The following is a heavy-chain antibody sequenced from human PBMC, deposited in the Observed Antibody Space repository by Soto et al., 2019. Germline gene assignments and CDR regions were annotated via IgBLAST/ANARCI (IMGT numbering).Heavy chain of an antibody. Sequence: GGSLRLSCAASGFTFSSYWRSWVRQAPGKGLGWVANIKQDGSEKYYVDSVKGRFTISRDNAKNSLYLQMNSLRAEDTAVYYCARDLSYSSSWRPFDPWGQGTRVT. CDR3: ARDLSYSSSWRPFDP. J-gene: IGHJ5*02. CDR2: IKQDGSEK. V-gene: IGHV3-7*01. CDR1: GFTFSSYW. D-gene: IGHD6-13*01.